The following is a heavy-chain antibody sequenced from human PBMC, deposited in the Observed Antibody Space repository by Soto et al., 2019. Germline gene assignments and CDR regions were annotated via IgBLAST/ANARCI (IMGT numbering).Heavy chain of an antibody. D-gene: IGHD1-26*01. CDR2: ISAYNGNT. CDR1: AYTFTSYG. Sequence: ASVKLSFKTSAYTFTSYGTSWVRQSNGQGLEWMGWISAYNGNTNYAQKLQGRVTMTTDTSTSTAYMELRSLRSDDTAVYYCALAVGVGATYGMDVWGQGTTVTVSS. J-gene: IGHJ6*02. CDR3: ALAVGVGATYGMDV. V-gene: IGHV1-18*01.